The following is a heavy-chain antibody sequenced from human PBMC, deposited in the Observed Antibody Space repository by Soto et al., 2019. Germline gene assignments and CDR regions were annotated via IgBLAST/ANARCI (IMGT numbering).Heavy chain of an antibody. Sequence: EAQLLESGGGLVQPGGSLRLSCAASGFGFSNYAMNWVRQAPGKGLEWVSAISGSGSGDGTYYADSVKGRFTISRDSSKNTLFLQMSSLRAADTAVYYCAKGLSGRYYTLFDYWGQGVLVTVSS. J-gene: IGHJ4*02. CDR3: AKGLSGRYYTLFDY. CDR2: ISGSGSGDGT. V-gene: IGHV3-23*01. CDR1: GFGFSNYA. D-gene: IGHD3-10*01.